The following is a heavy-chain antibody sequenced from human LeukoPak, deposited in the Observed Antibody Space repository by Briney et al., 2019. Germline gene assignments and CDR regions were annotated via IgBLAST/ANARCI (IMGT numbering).Heavy chain of an antibody. Sequence: SETLSLTCTVSGYSVSSGYSWGWIRQPPGKGLEWIGSIYHSGSTYYNPSLKSRVTISVDTSKNQFSLKLSSVTAADTAVYYCARYAQSGWYEGTQKEFDYWGQGTLVTVSS. V-gene: IGHV4-38-2*02. J-gene: IGHJ4*02. CDR3: ARYAQSGWYEGTQKEFDY. CDR1: GYSVSSGYS. CDR2: IYHSGST. D-gene: IGHD6-19*01.